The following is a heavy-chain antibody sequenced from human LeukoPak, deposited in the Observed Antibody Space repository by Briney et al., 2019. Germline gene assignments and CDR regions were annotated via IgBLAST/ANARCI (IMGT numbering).Heavy chain of an antibody. CDR3: ARGTTVTTFASYYFDY. Sequence: SETLSLTCTVSGGSISSGGYYWSWIRQHPGKGLEWIVYIYYSGSTYCNPSLKSRVTISVDTSKNQFSLKLSSVTAADTAVYYCARGTTVTTFASYYFDYWGQGTLVTVSS. CDR1: GGSISSGGYY. D-gene: IGHD4-17*01. V-gene: IGHV4-31*03. J-gene: IGHJ4*02. CDR2: IYYSGST.